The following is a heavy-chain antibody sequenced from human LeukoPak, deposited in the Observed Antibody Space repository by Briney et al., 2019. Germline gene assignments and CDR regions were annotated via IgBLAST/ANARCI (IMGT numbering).Heavy chain of an antibody. D-gene: IGHD3-3*01. CDR1: GYTFTGYY. V-gene: IGHV1-2*02. CDR3: ARDRFLNYDFWSGTLNFGY. CDR2: INPNSGGT. J-gene: IGHJ4*02. Sequence: GASVKVSCKAFGYTFTGYYMHWVRQAPGQGLEWMGWINPNSGGTNYAQKFQGRVTMTRDTSISTAYMELSRLRFDDTAVYYCARDRFLNYDFWSGTLNFGYWGQGTLVTVSS.